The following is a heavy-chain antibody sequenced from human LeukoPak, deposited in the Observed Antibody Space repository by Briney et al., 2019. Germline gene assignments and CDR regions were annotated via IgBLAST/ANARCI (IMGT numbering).Heavy chain of an antibody. Sequence: GESLKISCAASGFTFSSYSMNWVRQAPGKGLEWVSSISSSSSYIYYADSVKGRFTISRDNAKNSLYLQMNSLRAEDTAVYYCARDPPYSSGWYLAQYFDYWGQGTLVTVSS. D-gene: IGHD6-19*01. CDR1: GFTFSSYS. CDR3: ARDPPYSSGWYLAQYFDY. CDR2: ISSSSSYI. V-gene: IGHV3-21*01. J-gene: IGHJ4*02.